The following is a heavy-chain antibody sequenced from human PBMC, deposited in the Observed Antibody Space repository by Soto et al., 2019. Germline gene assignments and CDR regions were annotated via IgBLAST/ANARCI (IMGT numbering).Heavy chain of an antibody. J-gene: IGHJ3*01. CDR1: GFSLTMSEVG. Sequence: QITLKESGPTLVRPTRTLTLTCSFSGFSLTMSEVGVGWIRQPPGKALEWVALIYGADEKVYSPTLRTRVSISKDSAKNQVVLTLTNMVPVYKATYVCARSRWEQLRAFDVWGQGTMVTV. V-gene: IGHV2-5*02. CDR3: ARSRWEQLRAFDV. D-gene: IGHD1-26*01. CDR2: IYGADEK.